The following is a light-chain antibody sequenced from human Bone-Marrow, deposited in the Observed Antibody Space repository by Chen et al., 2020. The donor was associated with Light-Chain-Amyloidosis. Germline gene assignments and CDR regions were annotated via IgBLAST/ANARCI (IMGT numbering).Light chain of an antibody. CDR1: QTISSNY. Sequence: EIVLTQSPGTLSLSPGEGANLSCRASQTISSNYLTWYQQKFGQAPRLLIYGSSSRATGIPDRFTGSGDGTDCTLTINRLEPEDVAMYDCKKYGTSPVTVGGGTKVEIK. V-gene: IGKV3-20*01. J-gene: IGKJ4*01. CDR2: GSS. CDR3: KKYGTSPVT.